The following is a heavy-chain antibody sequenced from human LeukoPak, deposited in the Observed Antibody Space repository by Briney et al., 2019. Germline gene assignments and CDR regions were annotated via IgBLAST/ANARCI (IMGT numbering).Heavy chain of an antibody. CDR1: GFTFDDYG. CDR2: INWNGGST. V-gene: IGHV3-20*04. J-gene: IGHJ4*02. CDR3: ARDRYWSGLHPFDY. D-gene: IGHD3-3*01. Sequence: PGGSLRLSCAASGFTFDDYGLSWVRQAPGKGLEWVSGINWNGGSTGYADSVKGRFTISRDNAKNSLYLQMNSLRAEDTALYYCARDRYWSGLHPFDYWGQGTLVTVSS.